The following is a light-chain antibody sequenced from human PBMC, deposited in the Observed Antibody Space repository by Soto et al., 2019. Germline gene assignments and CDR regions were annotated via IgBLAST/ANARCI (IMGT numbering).Light chain of an antibody. Sequence: QSVLTQPPSVSGAPGQRVTISCTGSSSNIGAGYDVHWYQQRPGTAPKLLIYGNKNRPSGVPDRFSGSKSGTSASLAITGLQAEAEADYSCRCYDSCLSVSHVFCTGTKVT. CDR1: SSNIGAGYD. V-gene: IGLV1-40*01. CDR3: RCYDSCLSVSHV. CDR2: GNK. J-gene: IGLJ1*01.